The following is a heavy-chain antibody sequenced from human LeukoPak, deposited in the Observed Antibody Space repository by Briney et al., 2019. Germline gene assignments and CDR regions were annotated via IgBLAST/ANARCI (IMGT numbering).Heavy chain of an antibody. D-gene: IGHD3-10*01. CDR3: ATRSGSTWRGYYYYYMDV. CDR1: GGSISSYY. Sequence: KTSETLSLTCTVSGGSISSYYWSWIRQPPGKGLEWIGYIYYGGSTNYNPSLKSRVTISVDTSKNQFSLKLSSVTAADTAVYYCATRSGSTWRGYYYYYMDVWGKGTTVTVSS. J-gene: IGHJ6*03. CDR2: IYYGGST. V-gene: IGHV4-59*01.